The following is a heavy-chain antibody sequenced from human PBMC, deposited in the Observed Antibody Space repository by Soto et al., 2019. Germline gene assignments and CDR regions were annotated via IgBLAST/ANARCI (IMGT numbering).Heavy chain of an antibody. CDR3: ASTIRFSSSRERN. J-gene: IGHJ4*02. V-gene: IGHV3-74*01. CDR2: INSDASYT. D-gene: IGHD6-19*01. Sequence: QPGWSLRLSCAASGFTFSSYAMSWLRLPPGQGLVWVSRINSDASYTTYADSVKGRFTISRDNAKNTLYLQMNSLRAEDTAVYYCASTIRFSSSRERNWGQGTLGTVSS. CDR1: GFTFSSYA.